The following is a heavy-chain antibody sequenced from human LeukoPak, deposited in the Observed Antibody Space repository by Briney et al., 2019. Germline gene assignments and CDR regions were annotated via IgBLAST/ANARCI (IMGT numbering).Heavy chain of an antibody. D-gene: IGHD3-3*01. CDR2: IYYSGNT. CDR1: GGSISSSSYY. Sequence: SETLSLTCTVSGGSISSSSYYWGWIRQPPGKGLEWIGSIYYSGNTYYNPSLKSRVTISVDTSKNQFSLKLSSVTAADTAVYYCARGAPADTIFGVVISYGMDVWGQGTTVTVSS. J-gene: IGHJ6*02. CDR3: ARGAPADTIFGVVISYGMDV. V-gene: IGHV4-39*01.